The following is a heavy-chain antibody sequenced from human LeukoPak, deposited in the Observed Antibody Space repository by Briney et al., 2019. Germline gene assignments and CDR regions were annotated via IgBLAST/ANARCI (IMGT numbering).Heavy chain of an antibody. CDR1: RFTFNTYA. CDR2: ISGSGGST. V-gene: IGHV3-23*01. D-gene: IGHD3-10*01. CDR3: AKDGLVWFGELN. Sequence: GGSLRLSCAASRFTFNTYAMSWVRQAAGKVLEWVSAISGSGGSTYYADSVKGRFTISRDNSKNTLYLQMNSLRAEDTAVYYCAKDGLVWFGELNWGQGTLVTVSS. J-gene: IGHJ4*02.